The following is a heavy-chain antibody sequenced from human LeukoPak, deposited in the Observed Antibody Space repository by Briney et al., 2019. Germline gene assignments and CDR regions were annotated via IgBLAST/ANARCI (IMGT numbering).Heavy chain of an antibody. D-gene: IGHD4-23*01. CDR3: ARLEDYGGGAPFDY. V-gene: IGHV1-69*06. CDR2: IIPIFGTA. J-gene: IGHJ4*02. CDR1: GGTFSSYA. Sequence: GSSVKVSCKASGGTFSSYAISWVRRAPGQGLEWMGGIIPIFGTANYAQKFQGRVTITADKSTSTAYMELSSLRSEDTAVYYCARLEDYGGGAPFDYRGQGTLVTVSS.